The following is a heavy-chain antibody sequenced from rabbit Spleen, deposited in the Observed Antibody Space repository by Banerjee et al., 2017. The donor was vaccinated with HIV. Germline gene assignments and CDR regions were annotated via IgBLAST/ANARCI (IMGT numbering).Heavy chain of an antibody. CDR1: GFSFSDRDV. V-gene: IGHV1S45*01. CDR3: ARNGYVAYAYDM. D-gene: IGHD6-1*01. Sequence: QEQLEESGGGLVKPEGSLTLTCKASGFSFSDRDVMCWGRQAPGKGLEWIACIYIGSSGSTYYASWAKGRFTISKTSSTTVTLQMTSLTAADTATYFCARNGYVAYAYDMWGPGTLVTVS. J-gene: IGHJ6*01. CDR2: IYIGSSGST.